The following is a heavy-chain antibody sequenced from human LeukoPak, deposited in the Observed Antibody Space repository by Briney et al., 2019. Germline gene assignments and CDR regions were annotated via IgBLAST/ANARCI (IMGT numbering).Heavy chain of an antibody. CDR2: ISYDGSNK. CDR3: ARGVGSGWFDY. Sequence: PGGSLRLSCAASGFTFSSYGMHWVRQAPGKGLEGVAVISYDGSNKYYADSVKGRFTISRDNSKNTLYLQMNSLRAEDTAVYYCARGVGSGWFDYWGQGTLVTVSS. V-gene: IGHV3-30*03. CDR1: GFTFSSYG. J-gene: IGHJ4*02. D-gene: IGHD6-19*01.